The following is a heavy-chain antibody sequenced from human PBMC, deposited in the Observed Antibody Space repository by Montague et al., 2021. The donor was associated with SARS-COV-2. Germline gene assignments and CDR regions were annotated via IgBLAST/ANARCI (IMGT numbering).Heavy chain of an antibody. D-gene: IGHD2-21*01. V-gene: IGHV4-34*01. J-gene: IGHJ6*03. Sequence: SETLSLTCAVYGGSFSGYYWGWIRQPPGKGLEWIGEINHSGSTNYNPSLKSRVTISVDTSKNQFSLKLSSVTAADTAVYYCARVSKQHIVVVIAIVYYYYMDVWGKGTTVTVSS. CDR1: GGSFSGYY. CDR2: INHSGST. CDR3: ARVSKQHIVVVIAIVYYYYMDV.